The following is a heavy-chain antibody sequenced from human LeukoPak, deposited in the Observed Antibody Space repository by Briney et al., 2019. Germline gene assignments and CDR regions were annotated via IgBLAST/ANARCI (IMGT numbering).Heavy chain of an antibody. CDR2: IHTSGST. V-gene: IGHV4-61*02. CDR3: TRAAKTRFLEWFPFDP. CDR1: GGSISSGSYY. Sequence: SQTLSLTCTVSGGSISSGSYYWTWIRQPAGKGLEWIGRIHTSGSTGYSPSLKSRVTISLDTSKNQFSLRLSSVTAADTAVYYCTRAAKTRFLEWFPFDPWGQGTLVTVSS. J-gene: IGHJ5*02. D-gene: IGHD3-3*01.